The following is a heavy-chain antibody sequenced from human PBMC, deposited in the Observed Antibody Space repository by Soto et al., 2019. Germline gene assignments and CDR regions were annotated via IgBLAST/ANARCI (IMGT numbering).Heavy chain of an antibody. CDR3: ARDPPPDGMDV. CDR1: GGSISSGDYY. Sequence: SETLSLTCTVSGGSISSGDYYWSWIRQPPGKGLEWIGYIYYSGSTYYNPSLKSRVTISVDTSKNQFSLKLSSVTAADTAVYYCARDPPPDGMDVWGQGTTVTVSS. V-gene: IGHV4-30-4*01. CDR2: IYYSGST. J-gene: IGHJ6*02.